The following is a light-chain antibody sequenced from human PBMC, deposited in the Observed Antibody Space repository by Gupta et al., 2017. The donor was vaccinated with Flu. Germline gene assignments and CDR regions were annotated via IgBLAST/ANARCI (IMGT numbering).Light chain of an antibody. CDR1: QSISSY. CDR3: QQSDTSLCT. J-gene: IGKJ2*02. V-gene: IGKV1-39*01. CDR2: AAS. Sequence: PYSLSASVGDRVTITCRASQSISSYLNWYQQKPGKAPKLLIYAASSLQSGVPSRFSGSGSGTDFTLTISRLQPEDFATYYCQQSDTSLCTFGQGTKLEIE.